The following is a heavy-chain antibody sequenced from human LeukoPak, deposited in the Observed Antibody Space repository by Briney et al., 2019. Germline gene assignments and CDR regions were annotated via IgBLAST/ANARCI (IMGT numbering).Heavy chain of an antibody. CDR2: ISSSSSNI. J-gene: IGHJ5*02. Sequence: GGSLRLSCAASGFTFSTYSMNWVRQAPGKGLEWVSYISSSSSNIYYGDSVKGRFTISRDNTKNSLYLQMNSLRAEDTAVYYCARGRIKYSSDDWFDPWGQGTLVTVSS. CDR1: GFTFSTYS. V-gene: IGHV3-48*04. CDR3: ARGRIKYSSDDWFDP. D-gene: IGHD6-6*01.